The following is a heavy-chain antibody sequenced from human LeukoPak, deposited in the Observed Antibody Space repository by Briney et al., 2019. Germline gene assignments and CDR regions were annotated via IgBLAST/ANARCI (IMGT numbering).Heavy chain of an antibody. CDR2: IYYSGST. CDR1: GGSISSYY. CDR3: ARVGYSSSWYYFDY. V-gene: IGHV4-59*01. Sequence: SETLSLTCTVSGGSISSYYWSWIRQPPGKGLEWIGYIYYSGSTNYNPSLKSRVTITVDTSKNQFSLKLNSVTAADTAVYYCARVGYSSSWYYFDYWGQGTLVTVSS. J-gene: IGHJ4*02. D-gene: IGHD6-13*01.